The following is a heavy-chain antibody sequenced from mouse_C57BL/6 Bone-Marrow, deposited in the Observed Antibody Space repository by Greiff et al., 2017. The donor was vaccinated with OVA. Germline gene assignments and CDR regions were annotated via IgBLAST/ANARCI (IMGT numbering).Heavy chain of an antibody. CDR2: ISNGGGST. J-gene: IGHJ1*03. Sequence: EVQRVESGGGLVQPGGSLKLSCAASGFTFSDYYMYWVRQTPEKRLEWVAYISNGGGSTYYPDTVKGRFTISRDNAKNTLYLQMSRLKSEDTAMYYCARHGGKGYFDVWGTGTTVTVSS. D-gene: IGHD1-1*02. CDR3: ARHGGKGYFDV. V-gene: IGHV5-12*01. CDR1: GFTFSDYY.